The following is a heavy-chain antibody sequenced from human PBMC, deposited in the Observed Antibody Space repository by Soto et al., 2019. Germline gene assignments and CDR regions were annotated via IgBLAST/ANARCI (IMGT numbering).Heavy chain of an antibody. CDR1: GGSFSGYY. V-gene: IGHV4-34*01. Sequence: SETLSLTCAVYGGSFSGYYWSWIRQPPGKGLEWIGEINHSGSTNYNPSLKSRVTISVDTSKNQFSLKLSSVTAADTAVYYCARFTVTTNYWGQGTLVTVSS. CDR3: ARFTVTTNY. CDR2: INHSGST. D-gene: IGHD4-17*01. J-gene: IGHJ4*02.